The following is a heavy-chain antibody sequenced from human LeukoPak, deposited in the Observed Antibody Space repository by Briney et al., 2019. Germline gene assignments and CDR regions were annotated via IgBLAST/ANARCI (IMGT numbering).Heavy chain of an antibody. V-gene: IGHV4-59*01. CDR1: GGSISSYY. Sequence: SETLSLTCTVSGGSISSYYWSWIRQPPGKGLEWIGYIYYSESTNYNPSLKSRVTISVDTSKNQFSLKLNSVTAADTAVYYCARRAARTVMGYGDFNWFDPWGQGTLVTVSS. D-gene: IGHD4-17*01. CDR2: IYYSEST. J-gene: IGHJ5*02. CDR3: ARRAARTVMGYGDFNWFDP.